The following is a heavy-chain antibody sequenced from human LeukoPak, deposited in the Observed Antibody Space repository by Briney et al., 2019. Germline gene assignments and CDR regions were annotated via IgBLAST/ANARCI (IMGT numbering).Heavy chain of an antibody. Sequence: SETLSLTCAVYGGSFSDYYWSWIRQPPGKGLEWIGEINHSGSTNYDPSLKSRVTISVDTSKNQFSLKLSSVTAADTAVYYCARARYGSGTKHYYYYYMDVWGKGTTVTVSS. CDR1: GGSFSDYY. D-gene: IGHD3-10*01. V-gene: IGHV4-34*01. CDR2: INHSGST. J-gene: IGHJ6*03. CDR3: ARARYGSGTKHYYYYYMDV.